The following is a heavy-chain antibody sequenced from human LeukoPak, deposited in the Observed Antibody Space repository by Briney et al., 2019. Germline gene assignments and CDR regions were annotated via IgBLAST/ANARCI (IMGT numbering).Heavy chain of an antibody. Sequence: GGSLRLSCAASGFTFSSYEMNWVRQAPGKGLEWVSYISSSGSTIYYADSVKGRFTISRDNAENSLYLQMNSLRAEDTAVYYCARDSRSPADYYGMDVWGQGTTVTVSS. V-gene: IGHV3-48*03. CDR1: GFTFSSYE. J-gene: IGHJ6*02. CDR2: ISSSGSTI. CDR3: ARDSRSPADYYGMDV.